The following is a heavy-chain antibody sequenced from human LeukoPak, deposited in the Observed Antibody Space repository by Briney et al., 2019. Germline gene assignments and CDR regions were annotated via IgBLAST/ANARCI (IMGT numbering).Heavy chain of an antibody. Sequence: ASVKVSCKASGYTFTGYYMHWVRQAPGQGLEWMGWINPNSGGTNYAQKFQGRVTMTRDTSTSTAYMELSSLRSEDTAVYYCARDKAGWFGEIDYWGQGTLVTVSS. CDR2: INPNSGGT. V-gene: IGHV1-2*02. J-gene: IGHJ4*02. CDR3: ARDKAGWFGEIDY. D-gene: IGHD3-10*01. CDR1: GYTFTGYY.